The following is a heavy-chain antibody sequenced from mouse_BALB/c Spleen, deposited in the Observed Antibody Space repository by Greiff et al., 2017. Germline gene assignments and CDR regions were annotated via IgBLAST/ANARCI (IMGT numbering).Heavy chain of an antibody. CDR2: INSNGGST. CDR3: ARQGSLFTTVVAFDY. V-gene: IGHV5-6-2*01. D-gene: IGHD1-1*01. Sequence: EVQGVESGGGLVKLGGSLKLSCAASGFTFSSYYMSWVRQTPEKRLELVAAINSNGGSTYYPDTVKGRFTISRDNAKNTLYLQMSSLKSEDTALYYCARQGSLFTTVVAFDYWGQGTTLTVSS. CDR1: GFTFSSYY. J-gene: IGHJ2*01.